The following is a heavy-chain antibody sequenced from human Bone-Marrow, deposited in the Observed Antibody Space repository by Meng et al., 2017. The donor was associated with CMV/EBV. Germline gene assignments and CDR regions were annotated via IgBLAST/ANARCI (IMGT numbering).Heavy chain of an antibody. V-gene: IGHV1-18*01. D-gene: IGHD4/OR15-4a*01. CDR3: ARLAYGANYIDS. Sequence: QVQLMQCAAEVKKPGALVKVTCKTAGFSFSNHGITWVRQAPGQGLEWMGWISGYNDHTNYAQKFQGRVTLTTDTSTATAYMEVTSLRSDDTAMYYCARLAYGANYIDSWGQGTLVTVSS. CDR1: GFSFSNHG. CDR2: ISGYNDHT. J-gene: IGHJ4*02.